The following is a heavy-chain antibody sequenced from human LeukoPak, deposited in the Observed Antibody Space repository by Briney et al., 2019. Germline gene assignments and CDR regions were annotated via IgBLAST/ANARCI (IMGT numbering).Heavy chain of an antibody. D-gene: IGHD6-6*01. J-gene: IGHJ4*02. V-gene: IGHV3-33*08. Sequence: GGSLRLSCAASGFTFSSYWMSWVRQAPGKGLEWVAVIWYDGSNKYYADSVKGRFTISRDNSKNTLYLQMNSLRAEDTAVYYCARGRLHAAKTLAARRLPPFDYWGQGTLVTVSS. CDR3: ARGRLHAAKTLAARRLPPFDY. CDR1: GFTFSSYW. CDR2: IWYDGSNK.